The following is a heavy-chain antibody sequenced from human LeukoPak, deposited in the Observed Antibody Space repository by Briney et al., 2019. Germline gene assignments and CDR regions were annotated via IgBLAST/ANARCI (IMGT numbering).Heavy chain of an antibody. CDR2: INHSGST. CDR1: GGSFSGYY. D-gene: IGHD3-22*01. V-gene: IGHV4-34*01. Sequence: SETLSLTCAVYGGSFSGYYWSWIRQPPGKGLEWIGEINHSGSTNYNPSLKSRVTISVDTSKNQFSLKLSSVTAADTAVYYCASNYYDSSGYYYGIGYWGQGTLVTVSS. J-gene: IGHJ4*02. CDR3: ASNYYDSSGYYYGIGY.